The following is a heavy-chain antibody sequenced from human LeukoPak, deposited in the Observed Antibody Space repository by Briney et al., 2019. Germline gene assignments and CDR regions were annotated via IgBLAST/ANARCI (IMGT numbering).Heavy chain of an antibody. CDR2: IYTSGST. V-gene: IGHV4-4*07. D-gene: IGHD3-22*01. CDR1: GGSISSYY. Sequence: SETLSLTCTASGGSISSYYWSWLRQPAGKGLEWIGRIYTSGSTNYNPSLKSRVTMSVDTSKNQFSLKLRSVTAADTAVYYWGNIGDDRRGHKVGSCGQETLVTVSS. CDR3: GNIGDDRRGHKVGS. J-gene: IGHJ5*02.